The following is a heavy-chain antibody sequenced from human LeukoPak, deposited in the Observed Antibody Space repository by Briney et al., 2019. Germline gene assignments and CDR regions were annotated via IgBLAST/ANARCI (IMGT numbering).Heavy chain of an antibody. CDR1: GFTFSSYW. J-gene: IGHJ6*03. D-gene: IGHD2-2*01. CDR2: IRQDGSEE. V-gene: IGHV3-7*01. CDR3: VQLSMDV. Sequence: GGSLRLSCAASGFTFSSYWMNWVRQAPGKGLEWVAKIRQDGSEEYYVDSVKGRFTVSRDNAKNSLCLQMNSLRAEDTAVYYCVQLSMDVWGKGTTVTASS.